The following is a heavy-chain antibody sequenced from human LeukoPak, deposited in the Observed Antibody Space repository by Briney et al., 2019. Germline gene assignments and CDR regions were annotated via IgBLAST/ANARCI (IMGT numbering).Heavy chain of an antibody. J-gene: IGHJ4*02. CDR1: GFTFNDYA. V-gene: IGHV3-30*04. Sequence: GGSLRLSCAASGFTFNDYAMHWVRQAPGKGLEWVAVMSDDGNNKYYADFVKGRFTISRDNFKNALYLQMNSLRTEDTAVYYCAKVTNWNDLEGIDYWGQGTLVTVSS. CDR3: AKVTNWNDLEGIDY. CDR2: MSDDGNNK. D-gene: IGHD4-17*01.